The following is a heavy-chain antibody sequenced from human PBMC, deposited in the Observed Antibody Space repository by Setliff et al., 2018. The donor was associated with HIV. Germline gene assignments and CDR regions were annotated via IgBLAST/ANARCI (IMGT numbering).Heavy chain of an antibody. J-gene: IGHJ6*03. CDR1: GFTFSTYS. CDR3: ARDPRASYLSYYYYHYLDV. CDR2: ISGTSGTM. V-gene: IGHV3-48*01. D-gene: IGHD3-16*02. Sequence: GGSLRLSCAASGFTFSTYSMNWVRQAPVKGLEWVSYISGTSGTMYYADSVKGRFTISRDNAKNSLFLQMNSLTAEDTAVYYCARDPRASYLSYYYYHYLDVWGKGTTVTVSS.